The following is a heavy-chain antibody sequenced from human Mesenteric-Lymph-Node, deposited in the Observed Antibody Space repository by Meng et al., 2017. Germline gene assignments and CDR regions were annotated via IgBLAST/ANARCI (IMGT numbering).Heavy chain of an antibody. CDR3: ARGGRYCSGGSCYSSYWFDP. V-gene: IGHV4-34*01. CDR1: GGSISSYY. CDR2: INHSGST. Sequence: SETLSLTCTVSGGSISSYYWSWIRQPPGKGLEWIGEINHSGSTNYNPSLKSRVTISVDTSKNQFSLKLSSVTAADTAVYYCARGGRYCSGGSCYSSYWFDPWGQGTLVTVSS. J-gene: IGHJ5*02. D-gene: IGHD2-15*01.